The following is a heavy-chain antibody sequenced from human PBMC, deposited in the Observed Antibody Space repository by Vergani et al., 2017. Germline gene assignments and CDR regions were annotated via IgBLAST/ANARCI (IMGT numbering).Heavy chain of an antibody. D-gene: IGHD6-19*01. J-gene: IGHJ6*02. CDR3: ARGRQWRLTEYLYGMDV. Sequence: QVQLVQSGSELKKPGASVKVSCKASGYTLSRYSIYWVRQAPGQGLEWMGWINTNSGNPTYAPGFTGRFVFSLDTSVSTAYLQISGLKAEDSAVYYCARGRQWRLTEYLYGMDVWGQGTTVTVSS. CDR1: GYTLSRYS. CDR2: INTNSGNP. V-gene: IGHV7-4-1*02.